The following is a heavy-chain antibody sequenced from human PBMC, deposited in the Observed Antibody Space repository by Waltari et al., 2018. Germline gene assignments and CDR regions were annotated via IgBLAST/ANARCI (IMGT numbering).Heavy chain of an antibody. CDR2: ISYDGSEK. D-gene: IGHD3-3*01. Sequence: VQLVESGGGVVHPGSSLRLSCAAAGLIFSSHRVHWLRQGPGRGLEWVAFISYDGSEKQYADSVNGRFTISRDNSNNTVSLQMNSLRDDDTSFYYCARDSAIRFLQWLPQSKWFDPWGQGTLVIVSS. CDR1: GLIFSSHR. J-gene: IGHJ5*02. V-gene: IGHV3-33*05. CDR3: ARDSAIRFLQWLPQSKWFDP.